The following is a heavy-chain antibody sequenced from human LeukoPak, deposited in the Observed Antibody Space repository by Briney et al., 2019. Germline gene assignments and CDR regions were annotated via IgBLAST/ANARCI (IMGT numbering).Heavy chain of an antibody. CDR1: GFTFSSYW. J-gene: IGHJ3*02. D-gene: IGHD2-2*01. V-gene: IGHV3-74*01. Sequence: PGGALRLSCAASGFTFSSYWMHWVRQVPGKGLVWVSRINTDGSSTNYADSVKGRFTFSRDNAKNTLYLQMNSLRAEDTAVYYCARDYCSSTSCHAFDIWGQGTMVTVSS. CDR2: INTDGSST. CDR3: ARDYCSSTSCHAFDI.